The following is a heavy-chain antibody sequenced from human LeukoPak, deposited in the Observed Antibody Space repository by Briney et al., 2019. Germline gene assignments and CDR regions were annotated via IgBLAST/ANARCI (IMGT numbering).Heavy chain of an antibody. J-gene: IGHJ4*02. CDR1: GGSVSSGSYY. CDR2: IFYSGST. CDR3: ARDRYALTFDY. V-gene: IGHV4-61*01. Sequence: SETLSLTCTVSGGSVSSGSYYWSWIRQPPGKGLEWIGYIFYSGSTNYNPSLKSRVTMSVDTSKDQFSLKLNSVTAADTAVYYCARDRYALTFDYWGQGTLVTVSS. D-gene: IGHD3-16*01.